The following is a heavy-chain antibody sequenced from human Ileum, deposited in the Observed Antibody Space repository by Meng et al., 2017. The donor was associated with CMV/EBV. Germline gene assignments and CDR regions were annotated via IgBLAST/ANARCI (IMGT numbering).Heavy chain of an antibody. CDR1: GLPVSHDS. J-gene: IGHJ4*02. D-gene: IGHD1-26*01. Sequence: LSCAVSGLPVSHDSMTWVRQAPGKGLEWVSVIYTGGSTDYADSVKGRFTISRDNSKNTLYLQMNSLRPEDTAVYYCARGGSYYGYFDYWGQGTLVTVSS. CDR3: ARGGSYYGYFDY. V-gene: IGHV3-66*02. CDR2: IYTGGST.